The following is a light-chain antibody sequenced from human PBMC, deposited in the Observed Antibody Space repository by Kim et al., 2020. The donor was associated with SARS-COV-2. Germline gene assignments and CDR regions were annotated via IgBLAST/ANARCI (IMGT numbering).Light chain of an antibody. CDR3: QQRSNWPPVIT. V-gene: IGKV3-11*01. CDR1: QSVTRY. J-gene: IGKJ5*01. Sequence: PGEKATLSGRASQSVTRYLAWYQQKSGQAPRLLIYDASNRATAIPARFSGSGSGTDFTLTISSLEPEDFALYYCQQRSNWPPVITFGQGTRLEIK. CDR2: DAS.